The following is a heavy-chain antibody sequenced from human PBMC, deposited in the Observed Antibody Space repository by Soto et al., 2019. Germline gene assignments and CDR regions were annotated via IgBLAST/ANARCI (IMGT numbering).Heavy chain of an antibody. D-gene: IGHD6-6*01. Sequence: PRESLKISCKGSGYSFTSYWISWVRQMPGKGLEWMGRIDPSDSYTNYSPSFQGHVTSSADKSISTAYLQWSSLKASDTAMYYCSRHVSGYSNSSISYGMDVWGQGTTVTVST. J-gene: IGHJ6*01. CDR2: IDPSDSYT. CDR3: SRHVSGYSNSSISYGMDV. CDR1: GYSFTSYW. V-gene: IGHV5-10-1*01.